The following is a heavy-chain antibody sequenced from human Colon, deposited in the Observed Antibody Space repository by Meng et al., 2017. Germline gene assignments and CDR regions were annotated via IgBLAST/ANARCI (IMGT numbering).Heavy chain of an antibody. CDR2: IIPIFGTA. J-gene: IGHJ3*02. Sequence: SVKVSCKASGGTFRSYAISWVRQAPGQGLEGMGGIIPIFGTANYAQKFQGRVTITTDESTSTAYMELSSQRSEDTAVYYWAREHSSGPQEDAFDIWGQGTMVTVSS. D-gene: IGHD3-22*01. CDR3: AREHSSGPQEDAFDI. CDR1: GGTFRSYA. V-gene: IGHV1-69*05.